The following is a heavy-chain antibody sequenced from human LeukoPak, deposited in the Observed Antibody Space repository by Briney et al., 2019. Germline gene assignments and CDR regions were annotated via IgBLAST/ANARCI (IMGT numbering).Heavy chain of an antibody. J-gene: IGHJ3*02. V-gene: IGHV3-9*02. D-gene: IGHD2-8*02. Sequence: GGSLTLSCAASGFTSEDYAMHWVRQAPGKGLEWVPGISWNSGSIGYADSVKGRFTISRDNAKNSLYLQMNSLRAEDMALYYCAKDEFVASDFTGAFDIWGQGTMVTVSS. CDR3: AKDEFVASDFTGAFDI. CDR2: ISWNSGSI. CDR1: GFTSEDYA.